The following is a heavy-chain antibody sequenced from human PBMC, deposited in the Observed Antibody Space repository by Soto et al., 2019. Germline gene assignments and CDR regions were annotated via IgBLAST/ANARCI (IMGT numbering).Heavy chain of an antibody. D-gene: IGHD3-10*01. CDR1: GYSISSGYY. Sequence: NPSETLSLTCAVSGYSISSGYYWGWIRQPPGKGLEWIGSIYHSGSTYYNPSLKSRVTISVDTSKNQFSLKLSSVTAADTAVYYCARNPGSGSYRPQGPYYFDYWGQGTLVTVSS. V-gene: IGHV4-38-2*01. J-gene: IGHJ4*02. CDR3: ARNPGSGSYRPQGPYYFDY. CDR2: IYHSGST.